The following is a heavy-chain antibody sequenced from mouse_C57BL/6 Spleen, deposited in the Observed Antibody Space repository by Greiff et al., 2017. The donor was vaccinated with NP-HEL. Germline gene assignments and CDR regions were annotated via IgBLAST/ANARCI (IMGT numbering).Heavy chain of an antibody. J-gene: IGHJ3*01. CDR2: IDPETGGT. D-gene: IGHD2-4*01. CDR3: TIPSLPYDYDGGLNFPFAY. CDR1: GYTFTDYE. V-gene: IGHV1-15*01. Sequence: QVHVKQSGAELVRPGASVTLSCKASGYTFTDYEMHWVKQTPVHGLEWIGAIDPETGGTAYNQKFKGKAILTADKSSSTAYMELRSLTSEDSAVYYCTIPSLPYDYDGGLNFPFAYWGQGTLVTVSA.